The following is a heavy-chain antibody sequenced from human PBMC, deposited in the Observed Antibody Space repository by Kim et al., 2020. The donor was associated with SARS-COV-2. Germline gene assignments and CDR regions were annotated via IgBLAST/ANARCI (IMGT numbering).Heavy chain of an antibody. D-gene: IGHD3-22*01. CDR3: ARERSSGWWVDY. Sequence: SETLSLTCTVSGGSISSGGYYWSWIRQHPGKGLEWIGYIYYSGSTYYNPSLKSRVTISVDTSKNQFSLKLSSVTAADTAVYYCARERSSGWWVDYWGQGTLVTVSS. J-gene: IGHJ4*02. CDR2: IYYSGST. CDR1: GGSISSGGYY. V-gene: IGHV4-31*03.